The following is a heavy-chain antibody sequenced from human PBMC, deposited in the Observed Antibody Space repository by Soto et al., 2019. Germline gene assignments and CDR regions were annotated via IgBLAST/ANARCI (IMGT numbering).Heavy chain of an antibody. CDR1: GYTFTSYY. CDR3: ARDRPRGGLYYYYGMDV. CDR2: INPSGGST. J-gene: IGHJ6*04. Sequence: ASVKVSCKASGYTFTSYYMHWVRQAPGQGLEWMGIINPSGGSTSYAQKFQGRVTMTRDTSTSTVYMELSSLRSEDTAVYYCARDRPRGGLYYYYGMDVWGKGTRVTVPS. D-gene: IGHD2-15*01. V-gene: IGHV1-46*01.